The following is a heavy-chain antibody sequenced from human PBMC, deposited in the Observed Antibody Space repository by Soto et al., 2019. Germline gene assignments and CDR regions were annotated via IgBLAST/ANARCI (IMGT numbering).Heavy chain of an antibody. CDR1: GYTFSSYD. CDR2: IGTAGDT. CDR3: ARASSRSYGSGSSNYYDMDV. V-gene: IGHV3-13*01. J-gene: IGHJ6*03. Sequence: PWWSLRLSCAASGYTFSSYDMPWVRQATGKGLEWVSAIGTAGDTYYPGSVKGRFTISRENAKNSLYLQMNSLRAGDTAVYYCARASSRSYGSGSSNYYDMDVWGKGTTVTVSS. D-gene: IGHD3-10*01.